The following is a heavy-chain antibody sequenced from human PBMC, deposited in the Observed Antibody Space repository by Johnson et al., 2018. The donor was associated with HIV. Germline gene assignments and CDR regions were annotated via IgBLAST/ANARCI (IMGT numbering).Heavy chain of an antibody. Sequence: VQLVESGGGLVQPGRSLRLSCAASGFTFDDYAMHWVRQAPGKGLEWVSGISWNSDSIGYADSVKGRFTISRDNAKNSLYLQMNSLRVEDTAVYYCASADVFDIWGQGTVVTVSS. J-gene: IGHJ3*02. CDR1: GFTFDDYA. V-gene: IGHV3-9*01. CDR3: ASADVFDI. CDR2: ISWNSDSI.